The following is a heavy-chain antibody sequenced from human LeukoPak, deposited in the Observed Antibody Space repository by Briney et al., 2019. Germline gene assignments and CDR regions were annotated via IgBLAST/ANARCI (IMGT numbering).Heavy chain of an antibody. CDR1: GFTFSSYS. CDR3: ASTGLGVVVPAAITFDH. Sequence: GGSLRLSCAASGFTFSSYSMNWVRQAPGKGLEWVSSISSSSSYIYYADSVKGRFTISRDNAKNSLYLQMNSLRAEDTAVYYCASTGLGVVVPAAITFDHWGQGTLVTVSS. V-gene: IGHV3-21*01. CDR2: ISSSSSYI. J-gene: IGHJ4*02. D-gene: IGHD2-2*01.